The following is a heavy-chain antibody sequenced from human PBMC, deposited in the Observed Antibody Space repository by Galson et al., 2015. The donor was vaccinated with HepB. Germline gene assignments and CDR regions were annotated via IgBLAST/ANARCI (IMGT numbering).Heavy chain of an antibody. CDR3: ARNVPYSSSSHWFDP. CDR2: IYYSGST. D-gene: IGHD6-6*01. V-gene: IGHV4-59*08. Sequence: ETLSLTCTVSGGSISSYYWSWIRQPPGKGLEWIGYIYYSGSTNYNPSLKSRVTISVDTSKNQFSLKLSSVTAADTAVYYCARNVPYSSSSHWFDPRGQGTLVTVSS. CDR1: GGSISSYY. J-gene: IGHJ5*02.